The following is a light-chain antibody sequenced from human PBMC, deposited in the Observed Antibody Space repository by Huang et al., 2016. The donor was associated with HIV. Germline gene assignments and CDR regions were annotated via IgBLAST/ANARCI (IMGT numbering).Light chain of an antibody. CDR1: RSVSNN. CDR3: HQYNNWLLS. V-gene: IGKV3-15*01. CDR2: GSS. Sequence: EIVMTQSPATLSVSPGQRVTLSCRANRSVSNNLAWYQQRHGQAPRLLIDGSSTRAPGIPARFSGSGSGTECSLTISSLQSEDFALYYCHQYNNWLLSFGGGTRV. J-gene: IGKJ4*01.